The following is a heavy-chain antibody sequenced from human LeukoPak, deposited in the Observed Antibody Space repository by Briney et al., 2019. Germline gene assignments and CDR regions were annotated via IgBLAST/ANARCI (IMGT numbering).Heavy chain of an antibody. CDR3: ARVNIYDSSGYYFDY. CDR2: IYYSGST. Sequence: SETLSLTCTVSGGSISSYYRSWIRQPPGKRLEWIGYIYYSGSTNYNPSLKSRVTISVDTSKNQFSLKLSSVTAADTAVYYCARVNIYDSSGYYFDYWGQGTLVTVSS. J-gene: IGHJ4*02. D-gene: IGHD3-22*01. CDR1: GGSISSYY. V-gene: IGHV4-59*01.